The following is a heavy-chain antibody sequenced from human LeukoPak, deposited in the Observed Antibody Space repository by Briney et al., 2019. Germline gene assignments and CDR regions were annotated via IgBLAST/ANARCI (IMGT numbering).Heavy chain of an antibody. J-gene: IGHJ3*02. V-gene: IGHV3-48*01. CDR2: ISSSSSTI. CDR3: ARVIYGDYGGDAFDI. CDR1: GFTFSSYE. D-gene: IGHD4-17*01. Sequence: PGGSLRLSCAASGFTFSSYEMNWVRQAPGKGLEWVSYISSSSSTIYYADSVKGRFTISRDNAKNSLYLQMNSLRAEDTAVYYCARVIYGDYGGDAFDIWGQGTMVTVSS.